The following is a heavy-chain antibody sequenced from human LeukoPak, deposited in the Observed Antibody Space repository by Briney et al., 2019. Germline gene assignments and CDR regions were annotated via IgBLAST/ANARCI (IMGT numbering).Heavy chain of an antibody. D-gene: IGHD2-2*01. Sequence: SETLSLTCTVTGGSISSYYWSWIRQPPGKGLEWIGYIYYSGSTNYNPSLKSRVTISVDTSKNQFSLKLSSVTAADTAVYYCAREKYCSSTSCEEGDWFDPWGQGTLVTVSS. CDR1: GGSISSYY. V-gene: IGHV4-59*12. CDR2: IYYSGST. J-gene: IGHJ5*02. CDR3: AREKYCSSTSCEEGDWFDP.